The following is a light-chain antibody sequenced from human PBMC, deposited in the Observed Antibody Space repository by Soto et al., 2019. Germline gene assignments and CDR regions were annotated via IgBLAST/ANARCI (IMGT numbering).Light chain of an antibody. CDR1: QSVLYSSNKKTY. Sequence: DIVMTQSPDSLTVSLGERATINCKSSQSVLYSSNKKTYLAWFQQKPGQPPKLLIYWASTRESGVPDRLTGSGSGTDFTLTIDSLQAEDVAVYYCQQYYTTPWTFGQGTKVEIK. J-gene: IGKJ1*01. CDR3: QQYYTTPWT. CDR2: WAS. V-gene: IGKV4-1*01.